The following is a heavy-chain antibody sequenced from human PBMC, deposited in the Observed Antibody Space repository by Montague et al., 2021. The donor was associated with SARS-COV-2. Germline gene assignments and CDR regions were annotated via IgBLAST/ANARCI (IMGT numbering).Heavy chain of an antibody. CDR1: GGSFSGYY. CDR2: INHNGST. Sequence: SETLSLTCAVYGGSFSGYYWSWIRQPPGKGLEWIGEINHNGSTNYNPSLKSRVTISVDTSKNQFSLKLSSVTAADTAVYYCARGRRILLWFGELLSGGDYYGMDVWGQGTTVTVSS. D-gene: IGHD3-10*01. V-gene: IGHV4-34*01. J-gene: IGHJ6*02. CDR3: ARGRRILLWFGELLSGGDYYGMDV.